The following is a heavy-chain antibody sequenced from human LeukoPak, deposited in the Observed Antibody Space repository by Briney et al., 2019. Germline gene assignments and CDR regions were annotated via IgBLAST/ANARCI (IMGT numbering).Heavy chain of an antibody. CDR1: GGSIRSYY. D-gene: IGHD1-26*01. V-gene: IGHV4-59*01. Sequence: PSETLSLTCTVSGGSIRSYYWSWIRQPPGKGLEWIGYVYYSGNTNYNPSLKSRVTISVDTSKSQFSLKVSSVTAADTAVYYCARGDKFAWFDHWGQGTLVTVSS. CDR3: ARGDKFAWFDH. J-gene: IGHJ5*02. CDR2: VYYSGNT.